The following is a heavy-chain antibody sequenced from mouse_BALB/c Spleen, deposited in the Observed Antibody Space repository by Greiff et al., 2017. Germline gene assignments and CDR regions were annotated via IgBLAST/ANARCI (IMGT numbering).Heavy chain of an antibody. CDR1: GYSITSDYA. J-gene: IGHJ4*01. CDR3: ARDYGYYAMDY. V-gene: IGHV3-2*02. Sequence: DVKLVESGPGLVKPSQSLSLTCTVTGYSITSDYAWNWIRQFPGNKLEWMGYISYSGSTSYNPSLKSRISITRDTSKNQFFLQLNSVTTEDTATYYCARDYGYYAMDYWGQGTSVTVSS. D-gene: IGHD1-2*01. CDR2: ISYSGST.